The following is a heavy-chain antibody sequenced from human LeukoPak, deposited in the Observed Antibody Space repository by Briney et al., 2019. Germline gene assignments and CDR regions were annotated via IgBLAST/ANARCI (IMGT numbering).Heavy chain of an antibody. Sequence: PGGSLRLSCAASGFTFSNAWMSWVRQAPGKGLEWVGRIKSKTDGGTTDYAAPVKGRFTISRDDSKNTLYLQMNSLKTEDTAVYYCTTGPLGYCSGGSCYHRYYYYYMDVWGKGTTVTVSS. CDR3: TTGPLGYCSGGSCYHRYYYYYMDV. J-gene: IGHJ6*03. CDR1: GFTFSNAW. CDR2: IKSKTDGGTT. V-gene: IGHV3-15*01. D-gene: IGHD2-15*01.